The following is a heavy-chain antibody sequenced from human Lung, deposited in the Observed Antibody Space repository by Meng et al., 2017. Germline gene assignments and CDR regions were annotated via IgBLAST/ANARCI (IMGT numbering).Heavy chain of an antibody. D-gene: IGHD6-13*01. J-gene: IGHJ4*02. Sequence: VRSGAVVQNPCASVKVSCNASAYTLPDYVLHWVRRAPGQGLEWMGRINPKRGDTHYAQRFQGRVTMTGDTSISTAYMELSGLRSDDTAMYYCARDEDISAAGKLFGDYWGQGTLVTVSS. V-gene: IGHV1-2*06. CDR2: INPKRGDT. CDR1: AYTLPDYV. CDR3: ARDEDISAAGKLFGDY.